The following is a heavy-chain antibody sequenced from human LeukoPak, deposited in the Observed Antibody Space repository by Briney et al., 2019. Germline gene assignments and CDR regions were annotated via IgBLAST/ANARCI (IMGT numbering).Heavy chain of an antibody. D-gene: IGHD3-16*01. CDR2: IYYSGST. V-gene: IGHV4-39*01. Sequence: SETLSLTCTVSGGSISSSSYYWGWIRQPPGKGLEWIGSIYYSGSTYYNPSLKSRVTISVDTSKNQFSLKLSSVTAADTAVYYCALGGVSPKLYYFDYWGQGTLVTVSS. CDR3: ALGGVSPKLYYFDY. CDR1: GGSISSSSYY. J-gene: IGHJ4*02.